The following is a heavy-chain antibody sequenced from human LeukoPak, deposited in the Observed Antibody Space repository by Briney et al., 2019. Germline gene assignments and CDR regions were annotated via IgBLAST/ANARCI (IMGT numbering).Heavy chain of an antibody. Sequence: ASVKVSCKASGYTFTGYYMHWVRQAPGQGLEWMGWINPNSGGTNYAQKFQVRGTMTRDTSISTAYMELSRLRSDDTAVYYCARSAESSSWVEFDYWGQETLVTVSS. CDR3: ARSAESSSWVEFDY. D-gene: IGHD6-13*01. CDR2: INPNSGGT. V-gene: IGHV1-2*02. J-gene: IGHJ4*02. CDR1: GYTFTGYY.